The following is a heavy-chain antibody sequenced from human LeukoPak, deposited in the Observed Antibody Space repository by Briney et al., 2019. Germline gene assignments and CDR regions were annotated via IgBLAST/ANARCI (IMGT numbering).Heavy chain of an antibody. CDR1: GYTFTAYY. CDR3: ARDGHTSSYYYCDS. Sequence: ASVKVSCKASGYTFTAYYIYWVRQAPGQGLEWMGRIDPNTGGTNYGQKFQGRVTMTRDTSSSTAYMELNKLRSDDTVVYYCARDGHTSSYYYCDSWGQGTLVTVSS. J-gene: IGHJ4*02. D-gene: IGHD3-22*01. V-gene: IGHV1-2*05. CDR2: IDPNTGGT.